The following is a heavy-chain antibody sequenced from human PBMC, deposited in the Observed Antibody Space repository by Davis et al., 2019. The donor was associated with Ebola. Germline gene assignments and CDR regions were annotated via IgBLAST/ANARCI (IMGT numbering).Heavy chain of an antibody. CDR1: GYTFVSFY. CDR3: ARDSYSSSWSHVDWFDS. V-gene: IGHV1-46*01. CDR2: IDPTDGKT. J-gene: IGHJ5*01. D-gene: IGHD2-2*01. Sequence: ASVKVSCKASGYTFVSFYIHWVRQAPGQGLEWMGIIDPTDGKTKFARKFQGRVTLTRDRSTSTVNMDLSSLQSNDTAIYYCARDSYSSSWSHVDWFDSWGQGTLLTVSS.